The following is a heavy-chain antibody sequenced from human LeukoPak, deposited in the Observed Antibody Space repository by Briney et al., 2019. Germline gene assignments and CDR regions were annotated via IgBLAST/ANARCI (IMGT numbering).Heavy chain of an antibody. CDR3: ARGVGDWGLGAYYFDY. V-gene: IGHV4-39*01. CDR1: GGSISSSSYY. CDR2: IYYSGST. J-gene: IGHJ4*02. D-gene: IGHD2-21*02. Sequence: PSETLSLTCTVSGGSISSSSYYWGWIRQPPGKGLEWIGSIYYSGSTYYNPSLKSRVTISVDTSKNQFSLKLSSVTAADTAVYYCARGVGDWGLGAYYFDYWGQGTLVTVSS.